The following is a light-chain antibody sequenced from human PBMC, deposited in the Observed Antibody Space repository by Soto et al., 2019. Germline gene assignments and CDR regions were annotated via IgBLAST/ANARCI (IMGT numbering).Light chain of an antibody. CDR1: QSVSNSA. CDR3: QLYGSSPMYT. V-gene: IGKV3-20*01. Sequence: EIVLTQSPGTLSLSPGERATLSCRASQSVSNSALAWYLQKPGQAPRLLIYGASSRATGIPDRFSGTGSGTDFTLTISRLEPEDFAVYYRQLYGSSPMYTFGQGTMLEIK. J-gene: IGKJ2*01. CDR2: GAS.